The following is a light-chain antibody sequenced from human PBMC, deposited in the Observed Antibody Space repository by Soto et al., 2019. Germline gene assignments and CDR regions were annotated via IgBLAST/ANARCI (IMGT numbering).Light chain of an antibody. Sequence: EIVMTQFPATLSVSPGERVTLSCRASQSFTSNLAWYQQKPGQAPRLLIYCASTRATDIPDRFSGSGSGTEFTLTISSLQSEDFAVYYCQQYNNWPRTFGQGTRLEIK. CDR1: QSFTSN. J-gene: IGKJ5*01. CDR3: QQYNNWPRT. V-gene: IGKV3-15*01. CDR2: CAS.